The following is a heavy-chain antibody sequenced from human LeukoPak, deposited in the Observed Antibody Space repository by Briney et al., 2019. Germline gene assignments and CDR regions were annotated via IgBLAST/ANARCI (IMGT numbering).Heavy chain of an antibody. J-gene: IGHJ5*02. V-gene: IGHV1-69*05. CDR3: ARAGTVVVHYEDWEWFDP. CDR2: IMPLFGTA. D-gene: IGHD2-2*01. CDR1: GGTFNNSA. Sequence: ASVKVSCKTSGGTFNNSAISWVRQAPGQGLEWLGGIMPLFGTAGYAQKFQGRVTITRDESTRTVYLELTSLTSDDTAVYYCARAGTVVVHYEDWEWFDPWGQGTLVTVSS.